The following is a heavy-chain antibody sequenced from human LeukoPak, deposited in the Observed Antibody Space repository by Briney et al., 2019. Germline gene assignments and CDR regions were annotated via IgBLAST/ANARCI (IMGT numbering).Heavy chain of an antibody. J-gene: IGHJ4*02. Sequence: GASVKVSCKAFGYNSTCYYMHWVRQAPGQGLGWIGWIKPKSGGTNYAKKFQGRVTMTMDTSISTAYMELSRLRSDATDVYYCARGSSGWSTDYWGQGTLVTVSS. CDR1: GYNSTCYY. D-gene: IGHD6-19*01. CDR2: IKPKSGGT. V-gene: IGHV1-2*02. CDR3: ARGSSGWSTDY.